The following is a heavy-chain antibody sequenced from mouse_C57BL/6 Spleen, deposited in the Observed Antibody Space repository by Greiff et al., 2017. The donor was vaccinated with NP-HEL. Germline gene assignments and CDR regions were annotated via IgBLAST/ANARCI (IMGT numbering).Heavy chain of an antibody. CDR3: ARGTAQATDY. V-gene: IGHV1-52*01. J-gene: IGHJ2*01. CDR2: IDPSDSVT. D-gene: IGHD3-2*02. Sequence: QVQLQQPGAELVRPGSSVKLSCKASGYTFTSYWMHWVKQRPIQGLEWIGNIDPSDSVTHYNQKFKDKATLTVDKSSSTAYMQLSSLTSEDSAVYYCARGTAQATDYWGQGTTLTVSS. CDR1: GYTFTSYW.